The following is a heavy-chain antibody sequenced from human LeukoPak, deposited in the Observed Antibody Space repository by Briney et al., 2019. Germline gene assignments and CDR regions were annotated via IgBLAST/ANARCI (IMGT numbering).Heavy chain of an antibody. V-gene: IGHV4-59*08. D-gene: IGHD3-9*01. CDR1: GGSISDYY. J-gene: IGHJ3*02. CDR2: IYYSGST. Sequence: SETLSLTCTVSGGSISDYYWSWIRQPPGKGLEWIGYIYYSGSTNYNPSLKSRVTISVDTSKNQFSLKLSSVTAADTAVYYCARRSYYNILSGHYGAFDIWGQGTMVTVSS. CDR3: ARRSYYNILSGHYGAFDI.